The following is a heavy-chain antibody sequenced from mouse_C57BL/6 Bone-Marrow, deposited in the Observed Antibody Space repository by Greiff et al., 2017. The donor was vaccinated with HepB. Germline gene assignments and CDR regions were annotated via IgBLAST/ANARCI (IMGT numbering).Heavy chain of an antibody. J-gene: IGHJ2*01. Sequence: VQLQQSGAELVRPGASVKLSCTASGFNIKDDYMHWVKQRPEQGLEWIGWIDPENGDTEYASKFQGKATITADTSATTAYLQLSSLTSEDTAVYYCTTVLITTVVGGWGQGTTLTVSS. CDR3: TTVLITTVVGG. V-gene: IGHV14-4*01. CDR1: GFNIKDDY. D-gene: IGHD1-1*01. CDR2: IDPENGDT.